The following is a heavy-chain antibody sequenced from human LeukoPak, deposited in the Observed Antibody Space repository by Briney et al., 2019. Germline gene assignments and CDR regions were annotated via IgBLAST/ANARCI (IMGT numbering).Heavy chain of an antibody. CDR3: ARGLFLYQVLYYYYGMDD. D-gene: IGHD2-2*01. V-gene: IGHV4-34*01. J-gene: IGHJ6*02. CDR2: INHSGST. CDR1: GGSFSGYY. Sequence: SETLSLTCAVYGGSFSGYYWSWIRQPPGKGLEWIGEINHSGSTNYNPSLKSRVTISVDTSKNQFSLKLSSVTAADTAVYYCARGLFLYQVLYYYYGMDDWGQGTTVTVSS.